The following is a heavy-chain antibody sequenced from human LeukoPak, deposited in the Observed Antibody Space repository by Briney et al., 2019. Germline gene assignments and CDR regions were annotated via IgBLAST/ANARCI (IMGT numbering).Heavy chain of an antibody. V-gene: IGHV4-34*01. CDR1: GASFSGYY. CDR3: AKVYSSSSRDAFDV. CDR2: INHSGST. D-gene: IGHD6-6*01. Sequence: PSETLSLTRAVYGASFSGYYWSWIRQPPGKGLEWIGEINHSGSTNYNVSLESRVTMSVDTSKNQFTLKLNSVTAADTAVYYCAKVYSSSSRDAFDVWGPGTMVTVSS. J-gene: IGHJ3*01.